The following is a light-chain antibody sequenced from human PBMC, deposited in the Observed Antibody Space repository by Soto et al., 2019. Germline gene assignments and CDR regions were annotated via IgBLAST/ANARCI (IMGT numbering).Light chain of an antibody. Sequence: QAVVTQPASVSGSPGQSITISCTGTSHDIGGYKYVSWYQQHPGKAPKLMIYEVSNRPSGVSNRFSDSKSGNTASLTISGLQTEDEADYYCCAYTSTSALYVFGTGTKLTVL. V-gene: IGLV2-14*01. CDR3: CAYTSTSALYV. CDR2: EVS. J-gene: IGLJ1*01. CDR1: SHDIGGYKY.